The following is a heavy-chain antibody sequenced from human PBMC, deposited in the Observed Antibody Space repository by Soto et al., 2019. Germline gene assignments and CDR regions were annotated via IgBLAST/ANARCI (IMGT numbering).Heavy chain of an antibody. J-gene: IGHJ6*02. Sequence: QVQLVESGGGVVQPGRSLRLSCAASGFTFSSYGMIWVRQAPGKGLEWVADISYDGSNKYYADSVKGRFTISRDNSKNTLYLQMNNLRAEDRAVYYCAKGRLYYYGMDVWGQGTTVTGSS. CDR2: ISYDGSNK. CDR1: GFTFSSYG. V-gene: IGHV3-30*18. CDR3: AKGRLYYYGMDV.